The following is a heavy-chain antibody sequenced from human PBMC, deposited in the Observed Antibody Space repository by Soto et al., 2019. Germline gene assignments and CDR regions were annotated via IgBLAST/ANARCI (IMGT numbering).Heavy chain of an antibody. CDR2: ISSSGSTI. V-gene: IGHV3-48*03. Sequence: GSLRLSCAASGFTFSSYEMNWVRQAPGKGLEWVSYISSSGSTIYYADSVKGRFTISRDNAKNSLYLQMNSLRAEDTAVYYCARDTTTVTPFDYWGQGTLVTVSS. CDR1: GFTFSSYE. D-gene: IGHD4-17*01. CDR3: ARDTTTVTPFDY. J-gene: IGHJ4*02.